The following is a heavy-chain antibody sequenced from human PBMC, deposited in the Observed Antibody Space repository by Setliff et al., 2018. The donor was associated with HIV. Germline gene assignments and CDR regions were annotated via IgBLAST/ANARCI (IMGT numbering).Heavy chain of an antibody. CDR1: GFPSSGSA. CDR3: AASADGDCATTSCTNWFDP. Sequence: PGGSLRLSCAASGFPSSGSAIHWVRRASGKGLEWVGRIKTQPSNYATAHGASMEGRFTISRDDSKSTAYLQLSSLKVDDTAMHFCAASADGDCATTSCTNWFDPWGQGTLVTVSS. D-gene: IGHD2-21*01. CDR2: IKTQPSNYAT. J-gene: IGHJ5*02. V-gene: IGHV3-73*01.